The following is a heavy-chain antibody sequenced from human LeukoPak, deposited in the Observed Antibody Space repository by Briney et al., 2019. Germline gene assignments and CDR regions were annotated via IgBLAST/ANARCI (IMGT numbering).Heavy chain of an antibody. V-gene: IGHV2-5*02. D-gene: IGHD6-13*01. Sequence: SGPTLFQPPPTLTLTCTFSGFSLTTRGAGVGWIRQPPGKALDCLALMYWDDDKRYSPSLKSRLTIPKDTSKNQVVLTMTNMDPVVTATYYCAHVDSSSWGFDYWGQGTLVTVSS. CDR1: GFSLTTRGAG. CDR2: MYWDDDK. J-gene: IGHJ4*02. CDR3: AHVDSSSWGFDY.